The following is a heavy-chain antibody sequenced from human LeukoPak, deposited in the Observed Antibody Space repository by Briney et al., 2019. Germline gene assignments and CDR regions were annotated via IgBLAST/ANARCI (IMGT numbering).Heavy chain of an antibody. Sequence: SETLSLTCTVSGGSISSYYWSWIRQPAGKGLEWIGRIYTSGSTNYNPSLKSRVTMSVDTSKNQFSLKLSSVTAADTAVYYCARGHYDSSGYYYYYYMGVWGKGTTVTISS. V-gene: IGHV4-4*07. CDR3: ARGHYDSSGYYYYYYMGV. D-gene: IGHD3-22*01. J-gene: IGHJ6*03. CDR2: IYTSGST. CDR1: GGSISSYY.